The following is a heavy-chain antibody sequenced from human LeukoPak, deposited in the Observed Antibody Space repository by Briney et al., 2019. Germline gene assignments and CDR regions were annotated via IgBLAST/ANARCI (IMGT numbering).Heavy chain of an antibody. CDR2: IYYSGST. V-gene: IGHV4-59*08. J-gene: IGHJ4*01. Sequence: PSETLSLTCTVSGGSIISYYWSWIRQPPGKGLEWIGYIYYSGSTNYSPSLKSRVTISVDTSKNQFSLKLSSVTAADTAVYYCARHMGLGYTYFYPYFDYWGQGTLVTVSS. CDR3: ARHMGLGYTYFYPYFDY. D-gene: IGHD1-1*01. CDR1: GGSIISYY.